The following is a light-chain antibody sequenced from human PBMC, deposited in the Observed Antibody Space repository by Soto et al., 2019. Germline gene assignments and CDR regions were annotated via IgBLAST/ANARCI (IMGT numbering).Light chain of an antibody. CDR1: QSVRSY. J-gene: IGKJ2*01. CDR2: DAS. CDR3: QQRSNWPPWYT. Sequence: EIVLTQSPATLSLSPGERATLSCRASQSVRSYLAWYQQKPGQAPRLLIYDASTRATGIPARFSGSGSGTDFTLTISSLEPEDFAVYYCQQRSNWPPWYTFGQGTKVDIK. V-gene: IGKV3-11*01.